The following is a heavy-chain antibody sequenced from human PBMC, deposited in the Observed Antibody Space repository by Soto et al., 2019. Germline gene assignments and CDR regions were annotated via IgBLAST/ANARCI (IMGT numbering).Heavy chain of an antibody. Sequence: QVQLVESGGGVVQPGRSLRLSCAASGFIFSTYAMHWVRQAPGKGLEWVTFISYDGRNKYYADSVKDRFTIYRDNSKNTLYLLMNSLRPQDTAVYYCAREYDSSGYGSDACDSWGQGTMVTVSS. V-gene: IGHV3-30*04. J-gene: IGHJ3*02. CDR3: AREYDSSGYGSDACDS. CDR2: ISYDGRNK. D-gene: IGHD3-22*01. CDR1: GFIFSTYA.